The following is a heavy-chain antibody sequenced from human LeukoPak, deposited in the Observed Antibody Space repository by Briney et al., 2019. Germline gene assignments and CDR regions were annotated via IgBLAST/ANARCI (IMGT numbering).Heavy chain of an antibody. Sequence: ASVTVSFKASGYTFTIYDVNWVRQAPGQGLEGMGWMNPNSGNTGYAQKFQGRVTMTRNTSISTAYMELSSLRSEDTAVYYWARGYGLEDYWGQGTLGTV. CDR3: ARGYGLEDY. V-gene: IGHV1-8*01. CDR1: GYTFTIYD. D-gene: IGHD3-10*01. CDR2: MNPNSGNT. J-gene: IGHJ4*02.